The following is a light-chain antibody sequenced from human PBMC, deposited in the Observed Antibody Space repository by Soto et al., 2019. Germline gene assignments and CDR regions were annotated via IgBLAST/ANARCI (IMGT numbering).Light chain of an antibody. CDR3: QSYDSSLSGGV. J-gene: IGLJ3*02. V-gene: IGLV1-40*01. Sequence: SVLTQPPSVSGAPGQRVTISCTGSSSKIGAGYDVHWYQQLPGTAPKLLIYGNSNRPSGVPDRFSGSKSGTSASLAITGLQAEDEADYYCQSYDSSLSGGVFGGGTKVTVL. CDR2: GNS. CDR1: SSKIGAGYD.